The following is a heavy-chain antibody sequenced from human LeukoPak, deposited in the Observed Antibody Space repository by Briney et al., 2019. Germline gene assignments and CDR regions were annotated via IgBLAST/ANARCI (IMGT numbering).Heavy chain of an antibody. CDR2: IYSGGGT. V-gene: IGHV3-53*01. CDR3: ARDLGYCSSTNCYGDKWFDP. J-gene: IGHJ5*02. D-gene: IGHD2-2*01. CDR1: GFTVSTNY. Sequence: GGSLRLSCAASGFTVSTNYMIWVRQAPGKGLEWVSVIYSGGGTYYADSVKGRFTISRDNSKNTLYLQMNSLRAEDTAVYYCARDLGYCSSTNCYGDKWFDPWGQGTLVTVSS.